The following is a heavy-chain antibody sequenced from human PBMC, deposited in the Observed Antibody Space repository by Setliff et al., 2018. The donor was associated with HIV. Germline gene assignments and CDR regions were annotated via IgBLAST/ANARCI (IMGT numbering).Heavy chain of an antibody. J-gene: IGHJ4*02. V-gene: IGHV4-59*01. CDR2: IYYSGST. CDR3: ARGSSLQTTLFDY. Sequence: SETLSLTCTVSGGSISRYYWSWIRQPPGKGLEWIGYIYYSGSTNYNPSLKSRVTISVDTSKNQFSLKLTSVTAADTAVYYCARGSSLQTTLFDYWGQGTLVTVSS. CDR1: GGSISRYY.